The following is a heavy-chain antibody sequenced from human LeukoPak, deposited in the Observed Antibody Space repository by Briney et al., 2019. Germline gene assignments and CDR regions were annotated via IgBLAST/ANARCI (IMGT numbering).Heavy chain of an antibody. Sequence: GGSLRLSCAASGFTFSSYGMHWVRQAPGKGLEWVAFIRYDGSNKYYADSVKGRFTISRDNSKNTLYLQMNSLRAEDTAVYYCAKDWSPTYYYDSSGYYYGYWGQGTLATVSS. V-gene: IGHV3-30*02. CDR3: AKDWSPTYYYDSSGYYYGY. CDR2: IRYDGSNK. J-gene: IGHJ4*02. D-gene: IGHD3-22*01. CDR1: GFTFSSYG.